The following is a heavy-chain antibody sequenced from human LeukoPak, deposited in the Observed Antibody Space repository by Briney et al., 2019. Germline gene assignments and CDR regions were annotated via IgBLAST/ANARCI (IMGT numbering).Heavy chain of an antibody. CDR1: GGSISGYY. CDR3: ARGGSGSGWFPADY. V-gene: IGHV4-4*07. Sequence: SETLSLTCTVSGGSISGYYWSWIRQPAGKGLEWIGRIYTSGSTNYNPSLKSRVTMSVDTSKNQFSLKLSSVTAADTAVYYCARGGSGSGWFPADYWGQGTLVTVSS. CDR2: IYTSGST. D-gene: IGHD6-19*01. J-gene: IGHJ4*02.